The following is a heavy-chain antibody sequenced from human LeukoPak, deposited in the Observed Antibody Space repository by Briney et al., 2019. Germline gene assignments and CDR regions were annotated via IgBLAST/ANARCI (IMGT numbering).Heavy chain of an antibody. V-gene: IGHV3-23*01. CDR1: GFTFSSNA. Sequence: AGGSLRLSCAASGFTFSSNAMSWVRQAPGKGLERVSGISGSGGNTYSADSVKGRFTISRDNSKNTLYLQMNSLRAEDTAVYYCAKSPGGGRDYWGQGTLVTVSS. D-gene: IGHD2-15*01. J-gene: IGHJ4*02. CDR2: ISGSGGNT. CDR3: AKSPGGGRDY.